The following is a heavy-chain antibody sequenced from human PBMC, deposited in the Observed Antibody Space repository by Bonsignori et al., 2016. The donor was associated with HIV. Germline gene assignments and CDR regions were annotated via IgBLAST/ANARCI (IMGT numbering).Heavy chain of an antibody. J-gene: IGHJ5*01. CDR3: ARGDTLVRGVSLEYWGRXLGHVSHDS. CDR1: GGSVGSGNYY. CDR2: IYAVGRT. Sequence: QVQLQESGPGLVKPSETLSVTCSVSGGSVGSGNYYWTWIRQPAGKGLEWIGRIYAVGRTNYNPSLKPRVAISMETSKNQFSLKLTSVTDADTAVYYCARGDTLVRGVSLEYWGRXLGHVSHDS. D-gene: IGHD3-10*01. V-gene: IGHV4-61*02.